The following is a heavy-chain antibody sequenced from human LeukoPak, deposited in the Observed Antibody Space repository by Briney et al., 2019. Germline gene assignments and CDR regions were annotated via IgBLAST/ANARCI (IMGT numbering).Heavy chain of an antibody. CDR3: ARDAYGDYYFDY. J-gene: IGHJ4*02. D-gene: IGHD4-17*01. CDR1: WFTVSSNY. CDR2: IYSGGST. V-gene: IGHV3-53*01. Sequence: GGSLRLSCAASWFTVSSNYMSWVRQAPGKGLEWVSVIYSGGSTYYADSVKGRFTISRDNSKNTLYLQMNSLRAEDTAVYYCARDAYGDYYFDYWGQGTLVTVSS.